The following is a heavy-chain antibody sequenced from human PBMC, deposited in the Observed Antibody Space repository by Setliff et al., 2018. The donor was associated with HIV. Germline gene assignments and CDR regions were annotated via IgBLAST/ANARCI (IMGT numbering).Heavy chain of an antibody. J-gene: IGHJ3*01. Sequence: PSETLSLTCTVSGGSISSSSYYWGWIRQPPGKGLEWIGDIFYTGNTYYNPSLKSRVTLSADTSKNQLSLSLTSVTAADTAVYFCARTTILQESFDLWGQGTMVTVSS. D-gene: IGHD1-1*01. CDR1: GGSISSSSYY. CDR2: IFYTGNT. CDR3: ARTTILQESFDL. V-gene: IGHV4-39*07.